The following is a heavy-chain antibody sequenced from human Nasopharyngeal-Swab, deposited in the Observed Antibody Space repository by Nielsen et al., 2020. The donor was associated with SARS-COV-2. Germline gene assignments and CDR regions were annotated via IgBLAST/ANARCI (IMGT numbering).Heavy chain of an antibody. CDR2: ISWNSGSI. V-gene: IGHV3-9*01. D-gene: IGHD2-2*01. CDR1: GFTFDDYA. CDR3: AKRYCSGNSCYAPDY. Sequence: SLKISCAASGFTFDDYAMHWVRQAPGKGLEWVSGISWNSGSIGYADSVKGRFTISRGNAKNSLYLQMNSLRAEDTAVYYCAKRYCSGNSCYAPDYWGQGTLVTVSS. J-gene: IGHJ4*02.